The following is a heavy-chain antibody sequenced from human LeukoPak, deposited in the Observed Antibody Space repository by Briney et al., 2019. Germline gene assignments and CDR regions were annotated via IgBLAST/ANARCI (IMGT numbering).Heavy chain of an antibody. V-gene: IGHV4-31*03. Sequence: KSSETLSLTCTVSGGSINSGNYYWSWIRQHPGKGLEWIGYISYSGSRYYNPPLKSRVTISIDLSKNQFSLKLSSVTAADTAVYYCATDLGGDGYNLRNWFDPWGQGTLVTVSS. CDR3: ATDLGGDGYNLRNWFDP. CDR2: ISYSGSR. D-gene: IGHD5-24*01. J-gene: IGHJ5*02. CDR1: GGSINSGNYY.